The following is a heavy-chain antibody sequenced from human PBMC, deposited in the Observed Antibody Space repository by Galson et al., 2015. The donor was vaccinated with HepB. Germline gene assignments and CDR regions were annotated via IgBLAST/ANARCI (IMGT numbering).Heavy chain of an antibody. V-gene: IGHV3-9*01. CDR1: GFIFDNYA. Sequence: SLRLSCAASGFIFDNYAMHWVRQAPGKGLEWVSGISWNSGSIGYADSVKGRFTISRDKAKNSLFLQMNSLRAEDTALYYCAKGTSIFGVETPAFLEKDAFDIGCQVTTFTASP. J-gene: IGHJ3*02. CDR2: ISWNSGSI. CDR3: AKGTSIFGVETPAFLEKDAFDI. D-gene: IGHD3-3*01.